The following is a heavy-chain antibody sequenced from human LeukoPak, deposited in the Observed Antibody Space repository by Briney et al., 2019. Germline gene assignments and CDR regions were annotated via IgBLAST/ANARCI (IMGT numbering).Heavy chain of an antibody. D-gene: IGHD1-26*01. CDR1: GFTFNTYN. Sequence: GGSLRLSCAASGFTFNTYNMIWVRQAPGKGLEWVSSITGSTKYFYYADSVKGRFTISRDNARNSLYLQMNSLRAEDTAVYYCARDLSGGSYYNAYWGQGTLVTVSS. J-gene: IGHJ4*02. CDR2: ITGSTKYF. CDR3: ARDLSGGSYYNAY. V-gene: IGHV3-21*01.